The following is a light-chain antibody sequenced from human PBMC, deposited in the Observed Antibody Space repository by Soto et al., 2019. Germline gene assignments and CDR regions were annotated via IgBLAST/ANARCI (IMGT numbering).Light chain of an antibody. J-gene: IGKJ1*01. CDR1: QRIGTF. CDR3: QLSYNAWT. V-gene: IGKV1-39*01. CDR2: SAS. Sequence: EIQVTQSPSSLSASVGDSVTITCRTSQRIGTFLNWYQQRQGRAPNLLIYSASTLQSGVPSRSNAGGSGTDFTLTITSLQPEDSATYYCQLSYNAWTFGQGTKVDIK.